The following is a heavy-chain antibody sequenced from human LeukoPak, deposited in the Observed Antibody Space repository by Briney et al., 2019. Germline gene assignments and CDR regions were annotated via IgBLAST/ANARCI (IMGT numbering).Heavy chain of an antibody. Sequence: GASVKVSFKASGYTFTSYGISWVRQAPGQGLEWMGWISAYNGNTNYAQKLQGRVTMTTDTSTSTAYMELRSLRSDDTAVYYCARDMYYYDSSGYYTSHDYWGQGTLVTVSS. CDR3: ARDMYYYDSSGYYTSHDY. CDR2: ISAYNGNT. CDR1: GYTFTSYG. V-gene: IGHV1-18*01. J-gene: IGHJ4*02. D-gene: IGHD3-22*01.